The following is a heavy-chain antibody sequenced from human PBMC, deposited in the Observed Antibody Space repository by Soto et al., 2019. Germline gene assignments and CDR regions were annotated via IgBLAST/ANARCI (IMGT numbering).Heavy chain of an antibody. V-gene: IGHV3-48*02. CDR1: GFMFDSYA. D-gene: IGHD6-19*01. Sequence: PGGSLRLSCVASGFMFDSYAMNWVRQAPGKGLEWVSYISPGGDRIDYAESLKGRITISRDNARNSLSLQMNILSDEDTAVYYCTKSADSAGWGVDFWGQGTLVTVSS. CDR3: TKSADSAGWGVDF. J-gene: IGHJ4*02. CDR2: ISPGGDRI.